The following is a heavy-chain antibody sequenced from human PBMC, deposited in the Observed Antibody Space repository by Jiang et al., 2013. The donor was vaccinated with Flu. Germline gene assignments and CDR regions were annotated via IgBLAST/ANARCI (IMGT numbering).Heavy chain of an antibody. V-gene: IGHV4-4*02. CDR3: VRDHYSYYH. J-gene: IGHJ6*03. CDR2: ISDSGTT. Sequence: GPGLVKPSGTLSLTCTVSGVSIRSTNWWSWVRQTPQKGLEWIGEISDSGTTSYNPSLKSRVTISVDISKNQFSLRLNSVTAADTAVYYCVRDHYSYYH. CDR1: GVSIRSTNW.